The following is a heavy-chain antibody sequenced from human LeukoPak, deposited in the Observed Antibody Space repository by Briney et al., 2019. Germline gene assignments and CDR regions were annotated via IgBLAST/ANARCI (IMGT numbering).Heavy chain of an antibody. D-gene: IGHD6-19*01. J-gene: IGHJ6*02. CDR3: ARLWVAVAGDYYYGMDV. CDR1: GGSISSSGYY. V-gene: IGHV4-39*01. CDR2: IYYSGST. Sequence: SETLSLTCTVSGGSISSSGYYWGWIRQPPGKGLEWIGSIYYSGSTYYNPSLKSRVTISVDTSKNQFSLKLSSVTAADTAVYYCARLWVAVAGDYYYGMDVWGQGTTVTVSS.